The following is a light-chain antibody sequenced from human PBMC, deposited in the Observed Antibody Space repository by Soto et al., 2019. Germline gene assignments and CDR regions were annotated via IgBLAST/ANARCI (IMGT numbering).Light chain of an antibody. Sequence: EVVMTESPATLSVSPGETATLPCRASQTVSRNLAWYQQRPGQAPRLLIYDISNRAAGVPARFSGSGSETDSTLTISSLQSEDFAVYFCKQYNNWPSFGQGTRLEIK. CDR3: KQYNNWPS. CDR1: QTVSRN. J-gene: IGKJ5*01. CDR2: DIS. V-gene: IGKV3D-15*01.